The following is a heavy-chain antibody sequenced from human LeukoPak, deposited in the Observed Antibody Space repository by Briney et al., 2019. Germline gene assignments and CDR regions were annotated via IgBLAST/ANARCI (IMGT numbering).Heavy chain of an antibody. CDR1: GFTFSSYW. CDR3: ATGYCTSTTCYRSRFDY. V-gene: IGHV3-7*01. CDR2: IKPDGSEK. D-gene: IGHD2-2*01. Sequence: GGSLRLSCAASGFTFSSYWMSWVRQAPGKGLEWVANIKPDGSEKYYADSVKGRFTISRDNAKNSLYLQINSLRAEDTAVFYCATGYCTSTTCYRSRFDYWGQGTLVTVSS. J-gene: IGHJ4*02.